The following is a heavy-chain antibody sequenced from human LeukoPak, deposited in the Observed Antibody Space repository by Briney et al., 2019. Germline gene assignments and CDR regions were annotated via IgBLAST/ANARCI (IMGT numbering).Heavy chain of an antibody. Sequence: SETLSLTCTVSGGSISSYYWSWIRQPPGKGLEWIGYVYYSGSTNYNPSLKSRLTISVDTSKKQFSLKLSSVTAADTAVYYCARAVAGQYNWFDPWGQGTLVTVSS. J-gene: IGHJ5*02. CDR1: GGSISSYY. D-gene: IGHD6-19*01. CDR3: ARAVAGQYNWFDP. CDR2: VYYSGST. V-gene: IGHV4-59*01.